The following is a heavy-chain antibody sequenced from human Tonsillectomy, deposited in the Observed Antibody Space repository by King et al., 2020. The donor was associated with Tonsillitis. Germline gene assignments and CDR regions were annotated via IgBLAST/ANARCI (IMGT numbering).Heavy chain of an antibody. CDR1: GGSISSAAYY. CDR2: IYYSGFT. J-gene: IGHJ3*02. CDR3: AGDSFYYHSSGYYDAFDI. V-gene: IGHV4-31*03. Sequence: VQLQESGPGLVKPSQTLSLTCNVSGGSISSAAYYWSWIRQHPGKGLEWIGYIYYSGFTYYNPSLKSRVIMSVDTSNNQFSLKLSSVTAADSAVYYCAGDSFYYHSSGYYDAFDIWGQGTMVTVSS. D-gene: IGHD3-22*01.